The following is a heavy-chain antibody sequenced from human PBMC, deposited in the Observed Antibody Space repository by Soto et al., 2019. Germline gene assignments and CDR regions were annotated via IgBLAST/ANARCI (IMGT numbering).Heavy chain of an antibody. J-gene: IGHJ4*02. CDR3: APFPFDSLHX. Sequence: SGGSLRLSFAGSGFTFSWYTMNWVRQAPGKGMEWVSSISSSSTYIYYADSVKVRFAISRDNAKNSLYLQMNSLRAEDTAVYYCAPFPFDSLHXWGQVTLVTVSX. CDR2: ISSSSTYI. D-gene: IGHD3-22*01. V-gene: IGHV3-21*01. CDR1: GFTFSWYT.